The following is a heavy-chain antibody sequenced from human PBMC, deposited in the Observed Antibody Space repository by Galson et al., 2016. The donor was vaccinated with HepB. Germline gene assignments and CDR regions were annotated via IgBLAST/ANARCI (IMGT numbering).Heavy chain of an antibody. J-gene: IGHJ3*02. CDR2: MDKSGTAT. Sequence: SLRLSCAASGFTFSDYYMSWIRQAPGKGPEWLSDMDKSGTATYYLDSVKGRFTMSRDNAKNSLYLQINSLRAEDTAVYYCARASWYTFDTWGQGTMVTVSS. CDR1: GFTFSDYY. D-gene: IGHD1-1*01. CDR3: ARASWYTFDT. V-gene: IGHV3-11*01.